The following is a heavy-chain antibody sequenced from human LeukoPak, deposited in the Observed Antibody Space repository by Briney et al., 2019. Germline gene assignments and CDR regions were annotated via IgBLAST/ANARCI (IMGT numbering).Heavy chain of an antibody. Sequence: SETLSLTCAVYGGSFSDYYWSWIRQPPGKGLEWIGEINHSGSTNYNPSLKSRVTISVDTSKNQFSLKLSSVTAADTAVYYCARSRFTVTSFYYYYGMDVWGQGTAVTVSS. V-gene: IGHV4-34*01. CDR2: INHSGST. CDR3: ARSRFTVTSFYYYYGMDV. CDR1: GGSFSDYY. D-gene: IGHD4-4*01. J-gene: IGHJ6*02.